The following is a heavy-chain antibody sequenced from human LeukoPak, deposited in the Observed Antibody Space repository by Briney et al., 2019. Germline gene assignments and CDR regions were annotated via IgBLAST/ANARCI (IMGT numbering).Heavy chain of an antibody. J-gene: IGHJ5*02. V-gene: IGHV4-61*01. CDR3: ARDIERITMVRGVITRWFDP. D-gene: IGHD3-10*01. CDR1: GGSVSSDSYY. Sequence: SETLSLTCTVSGGSVSSDSYYWSWIRQPPGKGLEWIGYIYYSGSTNYNPSLKSRVIISVDTSKNQFSLKLSSVTAADTAVYYCARDIERITMVRGVITRWFDPWGQGTLVTVSS. CDR2: IYYSGST.